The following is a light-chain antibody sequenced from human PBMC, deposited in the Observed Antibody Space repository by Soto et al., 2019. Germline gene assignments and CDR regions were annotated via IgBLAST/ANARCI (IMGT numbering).Light chain of an antibody. CDR1: QNINDW. Sequence: DIQMTQSPSTLSASVGDRVTITCRASQNINDWLAWYQQKPGKAPRLLIYKASTLESGVPSRFSGSGFGTEFTLTISSLQPDDFATYYRQQYNTYSFTFGPGAKVDIK. CDR2: KAS. V-gene: IGKV1-5*03. CDR3: QQYNTYSFT. J-gene: IGKJ3*01.